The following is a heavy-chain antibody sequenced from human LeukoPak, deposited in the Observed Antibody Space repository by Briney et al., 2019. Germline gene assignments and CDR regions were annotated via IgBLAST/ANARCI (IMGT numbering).Heavy chain of an antibody. J-gene: IGHJ4*02. V-gene: IGHV3-23*01. CDR2: ISVGGGTT. CDR3: ARQTGSGLFILP. D-gene: IGHD3/OR15-3a*01. CDR1: GFTFGSYV. Sequence: GSLRLSCAASGFTFGSYVMSWVRQSPGKGLEWVSGISVGGGTTYYADSVKGRFTISRDNSQNTLYLQMNSLRAEDTAVYYCARQTGSGLFILPGGQGTLVTVSS.